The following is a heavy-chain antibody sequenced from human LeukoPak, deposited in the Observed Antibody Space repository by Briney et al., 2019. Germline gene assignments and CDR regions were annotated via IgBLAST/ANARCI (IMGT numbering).Heavy chain of an antibody. Sequence: APVKVSCKASGYTFTDYYMHWVRQAPRQGFEWMGWINPNDGDTNYAQKFQGRVTMTRDTSISTAYMEVSRLRSDDTAVYYCARANFLYCSSTTCLFDYWGQGTLVTVSS. J-gene: IGHJ4*02. CDR2: INPNDGDT. CDR3: ARANFLYCSSTTCLFDY. V-gene: IGHV1-2*02. CDR1: GYTFTDYY. D-gene: IGHD2-2*01.